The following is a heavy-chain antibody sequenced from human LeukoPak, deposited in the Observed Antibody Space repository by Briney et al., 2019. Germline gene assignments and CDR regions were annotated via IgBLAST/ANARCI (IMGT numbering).Heavy chain of an antibody. D-gene: IGHD3-9*01. CDR2: INHSGST. Sequence: SETLSLTCAVYGGSFSGYYWSWIRQPPGKGLEWIGEINHSGSTNYNSSLKSRVTISVDTSKNQFSLKLSSVTAADTAVYYCARQNYDILTGYFGWFDPWGQGTLVTVSS. V-gene: IGHV4-34*01. CDR1: GGSFSGYY. CDR3: ARQNYDILTGYFGWFDP. J-gene: IGHJ5*02.